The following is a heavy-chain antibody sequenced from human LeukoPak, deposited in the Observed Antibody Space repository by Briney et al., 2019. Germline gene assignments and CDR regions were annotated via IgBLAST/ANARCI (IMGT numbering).Heavy chain of an antibody. D-gene: IGHD3-22*01. CDR3: AKDPLDSSGYYSFASGRWFDY. J-gene: IGHJ4*02. CDR2: ISGSGGST. Sequence: GGSLRLSCAASGFTFSSYAMSWVRQAPGKGLEWVSAISGSGGSTYYADSVKGRFTISRDNSKNTQYLQMNSLRAEDTAVYYCAKDPLDSSGYYSFASGRWFDYWGQGTLVTVSS. CDR1: GFTFSSYA. V-gene: IGHV3-23*01.